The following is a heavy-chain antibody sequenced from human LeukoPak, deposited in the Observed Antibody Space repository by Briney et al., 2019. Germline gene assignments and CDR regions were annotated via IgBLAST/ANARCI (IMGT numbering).Heavy chain of an antibody. V-gene: IGHV1-69*04. Sequence: SVKVSCKASGGTFSSYAISWVRQAPGQGLEWMGRIIPILGIANYAQKFQGRVTITADKSTSTAYMELSSLRPEDTAVYYCARSRDGYTPDAFDIWGQGTMVTVSS. J-gene: IGHJ3*02. CDR2: IIPILGIA. D-gene: IGHD5-24*01. CDR3: ARSRDGYTPDAFDI. CDR1: GGTFSSYA.